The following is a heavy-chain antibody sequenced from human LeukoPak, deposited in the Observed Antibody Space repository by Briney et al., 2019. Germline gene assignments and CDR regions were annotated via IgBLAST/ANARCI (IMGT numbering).Heavy chain of an antibody. CDR3: AREGREAVAASFDY. Sequence: PSETLSLTCTVSGGSISGSSYYWGWIRQPPGEGLEWIGSIYYSGSTYYNPSLKSRVTISVDTSKNQFSLKLSSVTAADTAVYYCAREGREAVAASFDYWGQGTLVTVSS. CDR1: GGSISGSSYY. J-gene: IGHJ4*02. V-gene: IGHV4-39*07. CDR2: IYYSGST. D-gene: IGHD6-19*01.